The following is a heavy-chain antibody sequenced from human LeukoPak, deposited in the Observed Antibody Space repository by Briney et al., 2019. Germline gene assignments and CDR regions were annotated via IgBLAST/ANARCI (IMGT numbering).Heavy chain of an antibody. CDR1: GGSIGTYY. V-gene: IGHV4-59*12. CDR2: IYYSGST. CDR3: ARGDIAAGGAPFDY. J-gene: IGHJ4*02. Sequence: SETLSLTCSVSGGSIGTYYWSWIRQPPGKGLEWIGYIYYSGSTSYSASLKSRVTISVDTSKNQFSLKLNSVTAADTAVYYCARGDIAAGGAPFDYWGQGTLVTVSS. D-gene: IGHD6-13*01.